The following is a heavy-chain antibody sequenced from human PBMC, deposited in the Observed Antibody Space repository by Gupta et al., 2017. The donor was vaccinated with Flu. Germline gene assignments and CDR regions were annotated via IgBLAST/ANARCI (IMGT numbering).Heavy chain of an antibody. CDR1: GGTFSSDA. J-gene: IGHJ4*02. CDR2: IIPICGTA. CDR3: ASALGILTTVTTFDY. D-gene: IGHD4-4*01. V-gene: IGHV1-69*01. Sequence: QVQLVQSGAEVKKPGSSVKVSCKASGGTFSSDAISWVGQAPGQGLEWMVGIIPICGTANYAQKFQGRVTITADESTSTAYMELSSLRSEDTAVYYCASALGILTTVTTFDYWGQGTLVTVSS.